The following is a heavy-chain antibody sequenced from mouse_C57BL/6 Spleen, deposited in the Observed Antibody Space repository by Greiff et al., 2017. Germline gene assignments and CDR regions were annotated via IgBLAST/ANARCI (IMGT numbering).Heavy chain of an antibody. CDR3: ARFYYDYGEYAMDY. CDR2: IYPRSGNT. V-gene: IGHV1-81*01. D-gene: IGHD2-4*01. CDR1: GYTFTSYG. Sequence: VQLQQSGAELARPGASVKLSCKASGYTFTSYGISWVKQRPGQGLEWIGEIYPRSGNTYYNEKFKSKATLTADKSSSTAYMELRSLTSEDSAVYFCARFYYDYGEYAMDYWGQGTSVTVSS. J-gene: IGHJ4*01.